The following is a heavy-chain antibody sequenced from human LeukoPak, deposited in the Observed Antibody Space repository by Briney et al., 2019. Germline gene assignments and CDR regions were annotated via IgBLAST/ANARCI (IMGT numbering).Heavy chain of an antibody. CDR3: ATVRTEVAAAGTTSPIDY. CDR2: XXXXDGET. V-gene: IGHV1-24*01. Sequence: ASVXVSXKVSGXXLXEXXXXXVXQXPGKXXXXXXXXXXXDGETIYAQKFQGRFTMTEDTSTDTAYMELSSLRSEDTAVYYCATVRTEVAAAGTTSPIDYWGQGTLVTVSS. CDR1: GXXLXEXX. D-gene: IGHD6-13*01. J-gene: IGHJ4*02.